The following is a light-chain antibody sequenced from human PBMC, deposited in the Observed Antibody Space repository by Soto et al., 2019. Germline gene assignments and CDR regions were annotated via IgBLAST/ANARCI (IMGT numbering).Light chain of an antibody. J-gene: IGKJ2*01. CDR1: QSVSSY. V-gene: IGKV3-11*01. CDR3: QQRSNWPPYT. Sequence: EIVLTQSPATLSLSPGERATLSCRACQSVSSYLAWYQPKPGQAPRLLIDDASNRATGIPARFRGSGSGTDLNLTISSLEAEDFAVYSCQQRSNWPPYTFGQGTKLEIK. CDR2: DAS.